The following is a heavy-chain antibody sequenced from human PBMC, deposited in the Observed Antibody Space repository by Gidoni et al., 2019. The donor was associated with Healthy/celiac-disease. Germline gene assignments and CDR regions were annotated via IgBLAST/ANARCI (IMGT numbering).Heavy chain of an antibody. CDR3: ARDSSGPIDY. Sequence: EVQLVECGVGLFTPGGSLRLTCAASGVTFSSYSMNWVRQAPGKGLEWVSSICSSSSNIYYADSVKGRFTISRDNAKNSLYLQMNSLRAEDMAVYYCARDSSGPIDYWGQGTLVTVSS. D-gene: IGHD3-22*01. CDR1: GVTFSSYS. J-gene: IGHJ4*02. V-gene: IGHV3-21*01. CDR2: ICSSSSNI.